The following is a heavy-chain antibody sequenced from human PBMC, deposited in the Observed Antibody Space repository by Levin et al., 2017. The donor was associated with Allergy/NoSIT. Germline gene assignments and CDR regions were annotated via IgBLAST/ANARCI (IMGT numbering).Heavy chain of an antibody. CDR3: ARDNIGLPDAFDV. D-gene: IGHD3-10*01. V-gene: IGHV3-9*01. Sequence: GGSLRLSCAASGFTFDDYAMHWVRQAPGKGLEWVSGISWNSGSIGYADSVKGRFTISRDNAKNPLYLQMNSLRTEDTALYYCARDNIGLPDAFDVWGQGTMVIVSS. CDR1: GFTFDDYA. J-gene: IGHJ3*01. CDR2: ISWNSGSI.